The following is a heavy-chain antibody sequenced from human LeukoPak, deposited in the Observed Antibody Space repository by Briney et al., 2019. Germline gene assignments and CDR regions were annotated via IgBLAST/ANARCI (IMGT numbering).Heavy chain of an antibody. CDR1: GGSISSPNW. D-gene: IGHD3-10*01. Sequence: SETLSLTCAVSGGSISSPNWWSWVRQPPGKGLEWFGEIFHSGGTNYNPSLKSRVTMSVDKSKNQFSLKLSSVTAADTAVYYWAKLNTNNNDSGSSDVFDIWARGTMSTVSS. CDR2: IFHSGGT. V-gene: IGHV4-4*02. CDR3: AKLNTNNNDSGSSDVFDI. J-gene: IGHJ3*02.